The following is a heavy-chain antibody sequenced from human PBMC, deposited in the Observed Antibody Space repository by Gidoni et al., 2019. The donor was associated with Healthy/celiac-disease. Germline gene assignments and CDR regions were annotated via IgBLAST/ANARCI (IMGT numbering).Heavy chain of an antibody. V-gene: IGHV4-34*01. CDR1: GGSCSGYY. CDR3: AREGGRIAAAGTADY. J-gene: IGHJ4*02. CDR2: INHSGST. Sequence: QVQLLQRGAGLWKPSETLSLTCAVYGGSCSGYYWSWLRQPPGKGLEWIGEINHSGSTNYNPSRKRRVTIAVDTSKNQISLKLSSVTAADTAVYYCAREGGRIAAAGTADYWGQGTLVTVSS. D-gene: IGHD6-13*01.